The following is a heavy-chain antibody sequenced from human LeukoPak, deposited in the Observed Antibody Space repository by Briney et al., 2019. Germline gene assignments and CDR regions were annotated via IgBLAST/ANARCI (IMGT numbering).Heavy chain of an antibody. CDR2: IIPIFGTA. V-gene: IGHV1-69*13. D-gene: IGHD1-14*01. CDR3: ARHLVRYPENWFDP. J-gene: IGHJ5*02. CDR1: GGTFSSYA. Sequence: SVKVSCKXSGGTFSSYAISWVRQAPGQGLEGMGGIIPIFGTANYAQKFQGRVTITADESTSTAYMELSSLRSEDTAVYYCARHLVRYPENWFDPWGQGTLVTVSS.